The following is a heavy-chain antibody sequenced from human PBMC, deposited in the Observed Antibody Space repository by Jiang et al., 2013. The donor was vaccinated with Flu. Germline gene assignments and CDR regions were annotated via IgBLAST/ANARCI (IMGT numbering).Heavy chain of an antibody. CDR3: AKALSGITIFGVVIGWFDP. J-gene: IGHJ5*02. CDR2: GSGGST. D-gene: IGHD3-3*01. Sequence: GSGGSTYYADSVKGRFTISRDNSKNTLYLQMNSLRAEDTAVYYCAKALSGITIFGVVIGWFDPWGQGTLVTVSS. V-gene: IGHV3-23*01.